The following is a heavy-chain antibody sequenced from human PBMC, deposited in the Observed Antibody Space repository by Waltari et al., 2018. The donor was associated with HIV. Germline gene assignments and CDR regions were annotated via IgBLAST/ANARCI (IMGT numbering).Heavy chain of an antibody. CDR2: ISYDGRHI. CDR1: GFTFDHYG. CDR3: AKEGWDLLEFGYYFDS. J-gene: IGHJ4*01. D-gene: IGHD1-26*01. V-gene: IGHV3-30*18. Sequence: QVQLLESGGGVVQPGGSLRLSCVASGFTFDHYGIHWVRQAPGKGLDWVASISYDGRHIYYADSVNGRFTISRDNSKNTVYLQMTSLRPEDTTVYSCAKEGWDLLEFGYYFDSWGQGTLVTVSS.